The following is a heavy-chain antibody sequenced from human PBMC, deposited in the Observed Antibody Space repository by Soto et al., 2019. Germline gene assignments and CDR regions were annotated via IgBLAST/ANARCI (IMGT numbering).Heavy chain of an antibody. V-gene: IGHV1-18*01. CDR3: ARFPVLPAAPGWFDP. CDR1: GYTFTSYG. J-gene: IGHJ5*02. D-gene: IGHD2-2*01. Sequence: QVQLVQSGAEVKKPGASVKVSCKASGYTFTSYGISWVRQAPGQGLEWMGWISAYNGNTNYAQKLQGRVTMTTDTSTSTPYMELRSLRSDDTAVYYCARFPVLPAAPGWFDPWGQGTLVTVSS. CDR2: ISAYNGNT.